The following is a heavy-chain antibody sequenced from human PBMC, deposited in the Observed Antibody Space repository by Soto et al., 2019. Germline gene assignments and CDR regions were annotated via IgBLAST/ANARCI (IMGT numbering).Heavy chain of an antibody. D-gene: IGHD1-26*01. J-gene: IGHJ3*02. CDR1: GFTFSSYA. Sequence: QVQLVESGGGVVQPGRSLRLSCAASGFTFSSYAMHWVRQAPGKELEWVAVISYDGSNKYYADSVKGRFTISRDNSKNTLYLQMNSLRAEDTAVYYCARERRGSYSAFDIWGQGTMVTVSS. CDR3: ARERRGSYSAFDI. CDR2: ISYDGSNK. V-gene: IGHV3-30-3*01.